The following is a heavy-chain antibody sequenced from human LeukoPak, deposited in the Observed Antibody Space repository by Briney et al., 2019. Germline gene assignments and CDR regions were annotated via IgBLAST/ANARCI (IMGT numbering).Heavy chain of an antibody. CDR1: GYTFTSYY. J-gene: IGHJ4*02. CDR2: INPSVGST. V-gene: IGHV1-46*01. CDR3: ARDPGATIVATIFSGPGYRFDN. Sequence: ASVKVSCKASGYTFTSYYVHWVRQAPGQGLEWMGIINPSVGSTTYAQNFQDRVTMTRDTSTSTVYMELSSLRSEDTAFYYCARDPGATIVATIFSGPGYRFDNWGQGTLVTVSS. D-gene: IGHD5-12*01.